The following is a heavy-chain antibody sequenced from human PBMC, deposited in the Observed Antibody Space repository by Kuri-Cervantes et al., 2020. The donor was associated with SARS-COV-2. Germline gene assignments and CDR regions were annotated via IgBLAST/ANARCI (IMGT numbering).Heavy chain of an antibody. J-gene: IGHJ4*02. V-gene: IGHV2-70*11. CDR2: IDWDDDK. Sequence: SGPTLVKPTETLTLTCTFSGFSFSTSAVGVGWIRQLPGKALEWLARIDWDDDKYYSTSLKTRLTISKDTSKNQVVLTMTNMDPVDTATYYCARIQATTVIADYWGQGTLVTVSS. CDR3: ARIQATTVIADY. D-gene: IGHD4-11*01. CDR1: GFSFSTSAVG.